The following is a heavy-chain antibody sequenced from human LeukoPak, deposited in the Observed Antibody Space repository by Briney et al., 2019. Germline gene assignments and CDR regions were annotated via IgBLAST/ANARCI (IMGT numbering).Heavy chain of an antibody. V-gene: IGHV4-34*01. D-gene: IGHD3-3*01. CDR3: ARGPRFWSGYRLPYYYYYGMDV. CDR2: INHTGRT. Sequence: SETLSLTCAVYGGSFSGYYWSWIRQPPGKGLEWIGEINHTGRTNYNPSLKSRVTISVDTSKNQFSLKLSSVTAADTAVYYCARGPRFWSGYRLPYYYYYGMDVWGQGTTVTVSS. CDR1: GGSFSGYY. J-gene: IGHJ6*02.